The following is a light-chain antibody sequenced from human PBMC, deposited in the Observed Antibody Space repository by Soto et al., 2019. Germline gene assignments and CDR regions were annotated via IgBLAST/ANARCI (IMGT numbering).Light chain of an antibody. CDR3: QTWGTGIHVV. Sequence: QLVLTQSPSASASLAASVKLTCTLSSVHSSYAIAWHQQQPEKGPRYLMKLNSDGSHSKGDGIPDRFSGSSSGAERYLIISSLQSEDEADYYCQTWGTGIHVVFGGGTQLTVL. J-gene: IGLJ2*01. CDR2: LNSDGSH. CDR1: SVHSSYA. V-gene: IGLV4-69*01.